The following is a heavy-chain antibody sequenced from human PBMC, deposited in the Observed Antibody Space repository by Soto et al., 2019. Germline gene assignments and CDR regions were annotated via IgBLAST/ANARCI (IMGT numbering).Heavy chain of an antibody. V-gene: IGHV4-59*08. CDR3: ARRYGGTFDY. CDR2: IYYSGST. D-gene: IGHD2-15*01. Sequence: QVQLPESGPGLVKPSETLSLTCTVSGGSISSYYWSWIRQPPGKGLEWIGYIYYSGSTNYNPSLKIRVTISVDTSKNQFSLKLSSVTAADTAVYYCARRYGGTFDYWGQGTLVTVSS. J-gene: IGHJ4*02. CDR1: GGSISSYY.